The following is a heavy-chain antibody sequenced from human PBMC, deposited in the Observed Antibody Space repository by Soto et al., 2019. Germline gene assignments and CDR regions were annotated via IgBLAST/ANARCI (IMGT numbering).Heavy chain of an antibody. J-gene: IGHJ5*02. CDR2: INAANGDA. Sequence: ASVKVSCKASGYTFTSYGIHWVRQAPGQRLEWMGWINAANGDAKYSPKFQGRVTITRDTSASTAYMELSSLRSEDTAVYYCVKRHVSATGIDWFDPWGQGTLVTVSS. D-gene: IGHD6-13*01. CDR3: VKRHVSATGIDWFDP. CDR1: GYTFTSYG. V-gene: IGHV1-3*01.